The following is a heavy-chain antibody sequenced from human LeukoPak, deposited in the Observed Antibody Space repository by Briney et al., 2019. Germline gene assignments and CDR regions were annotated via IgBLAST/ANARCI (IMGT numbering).Heavy chain of an antibody. V-gene: IGHV3-64D*06. J-gene: IGHJ4*02. CDR3: VRSYYGSETFYLGGY. D-gene: IGHD3-10*01. CDR2: ISTNGGST. CDR1: GFTFSNFA. Sequence: HPGGSLRLSCSASGFTFSNFAMHWVRQAPGKGLEYVSGISTNGGSTYYADSVKGRFTISRDNSKNTVYLQMSSLRTEDAALYYCVRSYYGSETFYLGGYWGQGTLVTVSS.